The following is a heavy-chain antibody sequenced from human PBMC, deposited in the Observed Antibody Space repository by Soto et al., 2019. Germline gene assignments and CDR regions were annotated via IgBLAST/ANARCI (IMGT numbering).Heavy chain of an antibody. Sequence: GGSLRLSCAASGFTFRSYEMNWVRQAPGKGLEWVSYISSSASTMYYADSVKGRFTISRDNAKNSLYLQMNSLGAEDTAVYYCARDSHSGSYHFFYYGMDVWGQGTTVTVSS. J-gene: IGHJ6*02. CDR2: ISSSASTM. CDR1: GFTFRSYE. D-gene: IGHD1-26*01. CDR3: ARDSHSGSYHFFYYGMDV. V-gene: IGHV3-48*03.